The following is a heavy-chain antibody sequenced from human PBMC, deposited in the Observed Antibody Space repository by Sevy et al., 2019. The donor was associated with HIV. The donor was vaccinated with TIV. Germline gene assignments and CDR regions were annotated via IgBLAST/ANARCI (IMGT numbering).Heavy chain of an antibody. D-gene: IGHD6-13*01. CDR2: VDHTGNI. Sequence: SETLSLTCAVYVDSFNGHYWSWVRQVPGRGLEWIGEVDHTGNINYNPAFDNRLAISVNRPKNQFSLNLTSLTAAGTAVYSCVRESIEAPGRGYVDFWGHGNRVTVSS. J-gene: IGHJ4*03. CDR3: VRESIEAPGRGYVDF. CDR1: VDSFNGHY. V-gene: IGHV4-34*01.